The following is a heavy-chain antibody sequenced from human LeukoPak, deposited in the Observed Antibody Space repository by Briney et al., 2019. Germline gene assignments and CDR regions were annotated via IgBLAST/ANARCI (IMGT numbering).Heavy chain of an antibody. D-gene: IGHD1-26*01. Sequence: GGSLRLSCAASGFTVSNNYMSWVRQAPGTGLEWVSDIYNRGSTYYADSVKGRFTIYRDNSKNPLYLQINSLRAEDTAVYYCGRDLHSGSYFDYWGQGGLVTVSS. J-gene: IGHJ4*02. V-gene: IGHV3-53*01. CDR1: GFTVSNNY. CDR2: IYNRGST. CDR3: GRDLHSGSYFDY.